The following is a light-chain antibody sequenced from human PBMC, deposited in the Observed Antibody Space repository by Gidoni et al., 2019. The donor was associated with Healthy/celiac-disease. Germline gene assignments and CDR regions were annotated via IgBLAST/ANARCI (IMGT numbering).Light chain of an antibody. J-gene: IGLJ1*01. V-gene: IGLV7-46*01. Sequence: QAVVTQEPPLTVSPGGTVTLTCGSSTGGVTSGHYPYCFQQKPGQAPRTLIYDTSKKHSWKPARFSGSLLGDKATMTLSGAQPEDEAEYFCLLSYTTTSYVFGTGTKVTVL. CDR1: TGGVTSGHY. CDR2: DTS. CDR3: LLSYTTTSYV.